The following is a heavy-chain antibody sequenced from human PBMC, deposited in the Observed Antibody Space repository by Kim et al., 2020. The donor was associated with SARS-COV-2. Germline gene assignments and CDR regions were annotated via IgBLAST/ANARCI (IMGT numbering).Heavy chain of an antibody. Sequence: GGSLRLSCAASGFTFSSYGMHWVRQAPGKGLEWVAVIWYDGSNKYYADSVKGRFTISRDNSKNTLYLQMNSLRAEDTAVYYCARDLSRAIFGVVPLYWGQGTLVTVSS. J-gene: IGHJ4*02. D-gene: IGHD3-3*01. CDR1: GFTFSSYG. V-gene: IGHV3-33*01. CDR2: IWYDGSNK. CDR3: ARDLSRAIFGVVPLY.